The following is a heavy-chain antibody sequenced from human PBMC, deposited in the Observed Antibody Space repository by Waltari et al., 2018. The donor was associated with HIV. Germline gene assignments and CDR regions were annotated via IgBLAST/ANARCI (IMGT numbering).Heavy chain of an antibody. Sequence: QVQLVQSGAEVKKPGSSVKVSCRAFGDTFRTYTISWVRQAPGQGLEWMGGITPIFKTTKYAQKFQGRVTLTADESTRTTYMELTSLRSDDTAMYYCARNGDYAPAYWGQGTLVTVSS. CDR1: GDTFRTYT. CDR3: ARNGDYAPAY. J-gene: IGHJ4*02. V-gene: IGHV1-69*01. D-gene: IGHD4-17*01. CDR2: ITPIFKTT.